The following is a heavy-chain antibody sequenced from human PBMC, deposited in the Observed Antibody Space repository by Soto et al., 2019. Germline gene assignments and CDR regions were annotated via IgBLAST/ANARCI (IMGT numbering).Heavy chain of an antibody. CDR1: GFIVSSNY. CDR3: AKAAPAVAGFFDS. Sequence: EVQLVESGGGLIQPGGSLRLSCAASGFIVSSNYMSWVRQAPGKGLGWVSVIYSSGSAYYADSVKGRFTLSRDNSKNTLYLHMNSLRAEDTAVYYCAKAAPAVAGFFDSWGQGTLVTVSS. V-gene: IGHV3-53*01. CDR2: IYSSGSA. J-gene: IGHJ4*02. D-gene: IGHD6-19*01.